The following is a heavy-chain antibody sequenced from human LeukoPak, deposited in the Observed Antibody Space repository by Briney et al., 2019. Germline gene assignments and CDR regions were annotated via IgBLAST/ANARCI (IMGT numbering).Heavy chain of an antibody. CDR2: IYYSGST. CDR1: GGSISSSSYY. Sequence: SETLSLTCTVSGGSISSSSYYWGWIRQPPRKGLEWIGSIYYSGSTYYNPSLKSRVTISVDTSKNQFSLKLSSVTAADTAVYYCARYRRGYTYYFDYWGQGTLVTVSS. D-gene: IGHD3-22*01. CDR3: ARYRRGYTYYFDY. V-gene: IGHV4-39*01. J-gene: IGHJ4*02.